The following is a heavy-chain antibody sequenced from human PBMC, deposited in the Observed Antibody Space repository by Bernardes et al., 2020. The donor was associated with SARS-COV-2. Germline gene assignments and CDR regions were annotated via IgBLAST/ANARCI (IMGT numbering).Heavy chain of an antibody. V-gene: IGHV3-11*01. CDR2: ISSSGSTI. CDR1: GFTFSDYY. CDR3: VKGYFSSTRGQLYYYYYYGMDD. Sequence: GGSLRLSCAASGFTFSDYYMSWIRQAPGKGLEWFSYISSSGSTIYYADSVKGRFTISRDNAKNSLYLQMYSLRAEDTAVYYFVKGYFSSTRGQLYYYYYYGMDDWGQGTTVNVSS. D-gene: IGHD2-2*01. J-gene: IGHJ6*02.